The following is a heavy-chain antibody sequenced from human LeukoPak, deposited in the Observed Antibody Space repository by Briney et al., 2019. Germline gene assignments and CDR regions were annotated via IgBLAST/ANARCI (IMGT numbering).Heavy chain of an antibody. CDR3: ARGVSRGVDY. CDR1: GYTFTNYD. D-gene: IGHD3-16*01. Sequence: ASVTVSCKASGYTFTNYDINWVRQAPGQGLEWLGWVSTDSGNSDSAQKFQGRITLTRDTSISTVFLELRNLRSDDTAVYYCARGVSRGVDYWGQGTLVTVSS. CDR2: VSTDSGNS. V-gene: IGHV1-8*02. J-gene: IGHJ4*02.